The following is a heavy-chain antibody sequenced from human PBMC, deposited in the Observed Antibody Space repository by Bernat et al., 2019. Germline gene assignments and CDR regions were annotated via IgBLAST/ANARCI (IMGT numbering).Heavy chain of an antibody. CDR2: IYYSGST. Sequence: QVQLQESGPGLVKPSETLSLTCTVSGGSISSYYWSWIRQPPGKGLEWIGYIYYSGSTNYNPSLKSRVTISVDTSKNQFSLKLSSVTAADTAVYYCARGIRYCSGGSCYPEGYYYYYYMDVWGKGTTVTVSS. CDR3: ARGIRYCSGGSCYPEGYYYYYYMDV. CDR1: GGSISSYY. D-gene: IGHD2-15*01. J-gene: IGHJ6*03. V-gene: IGHV4-59*01.